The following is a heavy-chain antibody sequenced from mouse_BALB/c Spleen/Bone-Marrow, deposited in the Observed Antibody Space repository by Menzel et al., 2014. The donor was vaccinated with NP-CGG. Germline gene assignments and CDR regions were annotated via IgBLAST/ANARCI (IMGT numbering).Heavy chain of an antibody. V-gene: IGHV14-3*02. Sequence: EVQLQQSGAELVKPGASVKLSCTASGFNIKDTYMHWVKQRPEQGLEWIGRIDPANGNTTYDPKFQGKATITADTSSNTACLQLSSLTSEDTAVYYCARGGTTATWYFDVWGAGTTVTVSS. J-gene: IGHJ1*01. CDR1: GFNIKDTY. D-gene: IGHD1-2*01. CDR3: ARGGTTATWYFDV. CDR2: IDPANGNT.